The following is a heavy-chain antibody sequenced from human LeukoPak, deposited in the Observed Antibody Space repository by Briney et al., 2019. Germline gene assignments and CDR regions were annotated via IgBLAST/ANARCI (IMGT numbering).Heavy chain of an antibody. CDR1: GYTFTSYY. Sequence: ASVKVSCKASGYTFTSYYMHWVRQAPGQGLEWMGIINPSGGSTSYAQKFQGRVTMTRDTSTSTVYMELSSLRSEDTAVYYCAREYTNEAPFRYCSGGSCYSKGAFDIWGQGTMVTVSS. CDR2: INPSGGST. D-gene: IGHD2-15*01. J-gene: IGHJ3*02. V-gene: IGHV1-46*01. CDR3: AREYTNEAPFRYCSGGSCYSKGAFDI.